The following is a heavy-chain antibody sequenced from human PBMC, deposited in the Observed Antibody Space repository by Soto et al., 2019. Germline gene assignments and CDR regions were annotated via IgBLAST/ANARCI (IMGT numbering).Heavy chain of an antibody. V-gene: IGHV1-69*06. CDR1: GCPFSSYA. CDR3: ARSYYYDSTGELNWFDP. J-gene: IGHJ5*02. D-gene: IGHD3-22*01. Sequence: SVKVSCKASGCPFSSYAISCVRQPTGQGLEWMGGIIPIFGTARYAQKFPGRVTITADKTTRTAYMELSXLRSEDTAVYYCARSYYYDSTGELNWFDPGRQGTLVTVSS. CDR2: IIPIFGTA.